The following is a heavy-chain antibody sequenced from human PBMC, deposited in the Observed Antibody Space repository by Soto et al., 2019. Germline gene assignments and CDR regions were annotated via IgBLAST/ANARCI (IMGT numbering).Heavy chain of an antibody. D-gene: IGHD4-17*01. CDR3: AKSLSVTTTWFDA. V-gene: IGHV3-23*01. CDR2: ISGSGDDT. J-gene: IGHJ5*02. Sequence: VGSLRLSCAASGFTFSSFAMSWVRQAPGKGLEWVSSISGSGDDTYNTDSVKGRFTISRDNSKNTLYLQMNSLRTEDTAAYYCAKSLSVTTTWFDAWGQGSQVTVSS. CDR1: GFTFSSFA.